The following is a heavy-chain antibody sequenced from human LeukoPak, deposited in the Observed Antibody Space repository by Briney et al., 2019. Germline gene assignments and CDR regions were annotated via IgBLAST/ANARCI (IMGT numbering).Heavy chain of an antibody. Sequence: PSETLSLTCAVYGGSFSGYYWSWLRQPPGKGLEWIGEINHSGSTNYNPSLKSRVTISVDTSKNQFSLKLSSVTAADTAVYYCARRYGYSYGYYYYYMDVWGKGTTVTVSS. J-gene: IGHJ6*03. CDR1: GGSFSGYY. V-gene: IGHV4-34*01. D-gene: IGHD5-18*01. CDR2: INHSGST. CDR3: ARRYGYSYGYYYYYMDV.